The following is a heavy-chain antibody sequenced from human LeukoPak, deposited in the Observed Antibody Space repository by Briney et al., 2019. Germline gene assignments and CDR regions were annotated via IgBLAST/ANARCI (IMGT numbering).Heavy chain of an antibody. Sequence: GGSLRLSCAASGFTFSNYWMSWVRQAPGKGLEWVANIKFDGSDKFYVDSVKGRFTISRDNAKNLLYLQMNSLRAEDTAVYYCAKVGGLLWFGELYWGQGTLVTVSS. J-gene: IGHJ4*02. CDR2: IKFDGSDK. V-gene: IGHV3-7*01. CDR1: GFTFSNYW. CDR3: AKVGGLLWFGELY. D-gene: IGHD3-10*01.